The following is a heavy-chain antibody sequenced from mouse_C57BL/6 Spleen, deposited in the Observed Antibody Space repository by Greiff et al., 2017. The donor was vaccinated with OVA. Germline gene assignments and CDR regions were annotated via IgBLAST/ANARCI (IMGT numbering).Heavy chain of an antibody. Sequence: EVMLVESGPELVKPGASVKIPCKASGYTFTDYNMDWVKQSHGKSLEWIGDINPNNGGPIYNQKFKGKATLTVDKSSSTAYMELRSLTSEDTAVYYCARGDYYGSSRGFAYWGQGTLVTVSA. CDR2: INPNNGGP. CDR3: ARGDYYGSSRGFAY. J-gene: IGHJ3*01. CDR1: GYTFTDYN. V-gene: IGHV1-18*01. D-gene: IGHD1-1*01.